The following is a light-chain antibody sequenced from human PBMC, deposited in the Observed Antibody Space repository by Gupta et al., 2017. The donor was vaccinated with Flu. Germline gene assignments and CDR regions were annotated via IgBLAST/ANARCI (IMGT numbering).Light chain of an antibody. J-gene: IGKJ2*01. V-gene: IGKV3-15*01. CDR1: QSISSN. Sequence: EIVMTQSPATLSVSPGERVTLSCRASQSISSNLAWYQQRRGQAPRLLIYFASTRATGIPARFSGSGSGTDFTLTITSLQSEDFAVYYCQQHNNGPRSTFGQGTKLEIK. CDR3: QQHNNGPRST. CDR2: FAS.